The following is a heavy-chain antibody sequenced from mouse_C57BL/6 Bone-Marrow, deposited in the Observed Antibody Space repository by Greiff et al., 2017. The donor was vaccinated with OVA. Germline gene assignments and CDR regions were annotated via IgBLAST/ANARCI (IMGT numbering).Heavy chain of an antibody. CDR1: GYTFTSYD. CDR2: IYPRDGST. J-gene: IGHJ1*03. Sequence: VQLVESGPELVKPGASVKLSCKASGYTFTSYDINWVKQRPGQGLEWIGWIYPRDGSTKYNEKFKGKATLTVDTSSSTAYMELHSLTSEDSAVYFCARRRGYYYGSSYWWYFDVWGTGTTVTVSS. V-gene: IGHV1-85*01. D-gene: IGHD1-1*01. CDR3: ARRRGYYYGSSYWWYFDV.